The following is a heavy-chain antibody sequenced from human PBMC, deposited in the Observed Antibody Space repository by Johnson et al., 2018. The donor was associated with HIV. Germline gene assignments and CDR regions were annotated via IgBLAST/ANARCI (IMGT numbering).Heavy chain of an antibody. Sequence: VQLVESGGGLVQPGGSLRLSCSASGFTFSDYYMSWIRQTPGKGLEWVSYISSGGGSVHYAESVKGRFTISRDNSKNTLYLQMNSLRAEDTAVYYCAKVDTAMVNAFDIWGQGTMVTVSS. CDR3: AKVDTAMVNAFDI. J-gene: IGHJ3*02. CDR1: GFTFSDYY. V-gene: IGHV3-11*04. CDR2: ISSGGGSV. D-gene: IGHD5-18*01.